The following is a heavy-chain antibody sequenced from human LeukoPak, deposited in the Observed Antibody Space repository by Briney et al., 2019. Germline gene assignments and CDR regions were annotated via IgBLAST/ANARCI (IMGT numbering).Heavy chain of an antibody. V-gene: IGHV4-59*01. CDR3: ARGKDVAAGTVDY. D-gene: IGHD6-13*01. J-gene: IGHJ4*02. CDR1: GGSISSYY. CDR2: IYYSGST. Sequence: PSETLSLTCTVSGGSISSYYWSWIRQPPGKGLERIGYIYYSGSTNYNPSLKSRVTISVDTSKNQFSLKLSSVTAADTAVYYCARGKDVAAGTVDYWGQGTLVTVSS.